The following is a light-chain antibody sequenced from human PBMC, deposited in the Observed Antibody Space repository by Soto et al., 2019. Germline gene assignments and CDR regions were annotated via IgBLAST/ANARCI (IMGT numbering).Light chain of an antibody. V-gene: IGLV2-14*01. Sequence: QSALTQPASVSGSPGQSITISCTGTSSDVGGYNYVSWYQQHPGKAPKIMIYEVSNRPSGVSNRYSGSKSVNTASLTISGLQAEDEADYYCSSYTSSSTDVVGTGPKLTVL. CDR1: SSDVGGYNY. J-gene: IGLJ1*01. CDR2: EVS. CDR3: SSYTSSSTDV.